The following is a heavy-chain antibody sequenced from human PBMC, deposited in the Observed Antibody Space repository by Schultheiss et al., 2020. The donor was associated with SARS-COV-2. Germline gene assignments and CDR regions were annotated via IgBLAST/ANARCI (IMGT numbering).Heavy chain of an antibody. J-gene: IGHJ4*02. CDR1: GGSFSGYY. Sequence: SQTLSLTCAVYGGSFSGYYWSWIRQPPGKGLEWIGYIYYSGSTNYNPSLKSRVTISVDTSKNQFSLKLSSVTAADTAVYYCARSGGYCSGGSCYSVNYFDYWGQGTLVTVSS. V-gene: IGHV4-34*01. CDR3: ARSGGYCSGGSCYSVNYFDY. D-gene: IGHD2-15*01. CDR2: IYYSGST.